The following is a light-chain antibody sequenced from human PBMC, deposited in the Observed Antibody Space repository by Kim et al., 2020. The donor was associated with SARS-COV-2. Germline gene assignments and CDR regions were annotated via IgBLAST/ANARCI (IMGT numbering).Light chain of an antibody. CDR2: DAS. CDR3: QQYNERPPWT. Sequence: SPGERVTLSCRASQSVDNKLVWYQQKPGQSPRLLIYDASSRETGVPGRFSGSGSGTEFTLTISSLQSEDSAVYFCQQYNERPPWTFGQGTKVDIK. V-gene: IGKV3-15*01. J-gene: IGKJ1*01. CDR1: QSVDNK.